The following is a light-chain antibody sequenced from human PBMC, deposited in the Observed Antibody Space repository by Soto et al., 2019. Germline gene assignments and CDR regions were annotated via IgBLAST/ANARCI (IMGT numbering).Light chain of an antibody. CDR1: QSVSSN. V-gene: IGKV3-15*01. CDR3: QQYNTWPPWT. J-gene: IGKJ1*01. Sequence: EIVMTQSPATLSVSPGERATLSCRASQSVSSNLAWYQQKPGQAPRLLIYGASTRATGIPARFSGSGSGPEFTLTISSLQSEDFSVYYWQQYNTWPPWTFGQGTKVEIK. CDR2: GAS.